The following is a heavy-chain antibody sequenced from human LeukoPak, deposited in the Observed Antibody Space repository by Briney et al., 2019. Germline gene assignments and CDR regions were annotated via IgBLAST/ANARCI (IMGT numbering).Heavy chain of an antibody. Sequence: PSETLSLTCTVSGGSIISYYWSWIRQPPGKGLEWIGYIYYSGSTNYNPSLKSRVTISVDTSKNQFSLKLSSVTAADTAVYYCARGGWYSSSPFDYWGQGTLVTVSS. D-gene: IGHD6-13*01. J-gene: IGHJ4*02. CDR3: ARGGWYSSSPFDY. V-gene: IGHV4-59*01. CDR1: GGSIISYY. CDR2: IYYSGST.